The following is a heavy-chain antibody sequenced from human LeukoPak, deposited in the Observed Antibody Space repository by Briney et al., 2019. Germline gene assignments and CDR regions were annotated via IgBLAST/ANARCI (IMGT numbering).Heavy chain of an antibody. D-gene: IGHD3-10*01. J-gene: IGHJ6*02. CDR2: INPNSGGT. CDR1: GYTFTGYY. CDR3: ARAGSHYYGMDV. V-gene: IGHV1-2*02. Sequence: ASVNVSFMASGYTFTGYYMHWVRQAPGQGLEWMGWINPNSGGTNYAQKFQGRVTMTRDTSISTAYMELSRLRSDDTAVYYCARAGSHYYGMDVWGQGTTVTVSS.